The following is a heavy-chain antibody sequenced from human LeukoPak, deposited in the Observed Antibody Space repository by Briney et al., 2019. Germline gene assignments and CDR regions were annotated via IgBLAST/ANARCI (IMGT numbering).Heavy chain of an antibody. J-gene: IGHJ4*02. V-gene: IGHV3-66*01. CDR2: IYSGGST. CDR3: ARESGSGSSTGDY. CDR1: GFTVSSNY. Sequence: GGSLRLSCAASGFTVSSNYMNWVRQAPGRGLEWVSVIYSGGSTYYADSVKGRFTISRDNSKNTLYLQMNSLRAEDTAVYYCARESGSGSSTGDYWGQGTLVTVSS. D-gene: IGHD3-10*01.